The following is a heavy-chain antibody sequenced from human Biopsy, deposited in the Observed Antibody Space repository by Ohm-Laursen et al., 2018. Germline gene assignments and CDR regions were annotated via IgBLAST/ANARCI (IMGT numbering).Heavy chain of an antibody. CDR3: AGDINNWNVNY. V-gene: IGHV1-24*01. J-gene: IGHJ4*02. Sequence: ASVKVSCKVSGYTLTDLSMRWVRQAPGKGLEWMGGFAPENGKTIYAQKFQGRVTMTEDTSTDTAYMELSNLRSEDTAVYYCAGDINNWNVNYWGQGTLAIVSS. D-gene: IGHD1-20*01. CDR2: FAPENGKT. CDR1: GYTLTDLS.